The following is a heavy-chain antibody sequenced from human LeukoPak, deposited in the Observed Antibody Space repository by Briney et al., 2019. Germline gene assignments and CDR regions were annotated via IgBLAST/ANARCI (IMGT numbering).Heavy chain of an antibody. D-gene: IGHD1-26*01. Sequence: SETLSLTCTVSGGSISTYYWSWIRQPPGKGLEWIGYMYNSGSANYNPSLKSRVTISIDTSKNQVSLRLSSVTAADTAVYYCARQGSGGRSFDVWGQGTMVTVSS. CDR2: MYNSGSA. CDR1: GGSISTYY. V-gene: IGHV4-59*08. J-gene: IGHJ3*01. CDR3: ARQGSGGRSFDV.